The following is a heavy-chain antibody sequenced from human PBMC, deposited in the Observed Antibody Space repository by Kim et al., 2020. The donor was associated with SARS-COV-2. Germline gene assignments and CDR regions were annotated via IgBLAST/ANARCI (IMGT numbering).Heavy chain of an antibody. CDR1: GFTFSSYA. CDR2: ISGSGGST. Sequence: GGSLRLSCAASGFTFSSYAMSWVRQAPGKGLEWVSAISGSGGSTYYADSVKGRFTISRDNSKNTLYLQMNSLRAEDTAVYYCAKYKSSSWYFEYFQHWGQGTLVTVSS. D-gene: IGHD6-13*01. CDR3: AKYKSSSWYFEYFQH. V-gene: IGHV3-23*01. J-gene: IGHJ1*01.